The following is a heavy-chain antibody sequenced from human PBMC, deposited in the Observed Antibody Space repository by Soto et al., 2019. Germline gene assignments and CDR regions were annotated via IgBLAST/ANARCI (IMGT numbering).Heavy chain of an antibody. CDR1: GFILSSYW. D-gene: IGHD3-3*01. V-gene: IGHV3-7*01. J-gene: IGHJ3*02. CDR2: IKPDGSGK. Sequence: EVQLVESGGDFVQPGGSLRLSCVASGFILSSYWMSWVRQAPGKGLEWVANIKPDGSGKYYVDSVKGRFTISRDNAKNSLCLQMNSLRAEDTAVYYCASNIFYDFWSGYYAFDIWGRGTMVTVSS. CDR3: ASNIFYDFWSGYYAFDI.